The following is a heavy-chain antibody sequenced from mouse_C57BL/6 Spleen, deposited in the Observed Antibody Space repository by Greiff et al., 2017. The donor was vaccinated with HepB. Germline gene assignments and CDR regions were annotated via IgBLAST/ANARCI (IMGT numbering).Heavy chain of an antibody. D-gene: IGHD1-1*01. CDR1: GFSLTSYG. J-gene: IGHJ4*01. V-gene: IGHV2-6-1*01. CDR2: IWSDGST. Sequence: VQLQESGPGLVAPSQSLSITCTVSGFSLTSYGVHWVRQPPGKGLEWLVVIWSDGSTTYNSALKSRLSISKDNSKSQVFLKMNSLQTDDTAMYYCARHWDYYGSSEGMDYWGQGTSVTVSS. CDR3: ARHWDYYGSSEGMDY.